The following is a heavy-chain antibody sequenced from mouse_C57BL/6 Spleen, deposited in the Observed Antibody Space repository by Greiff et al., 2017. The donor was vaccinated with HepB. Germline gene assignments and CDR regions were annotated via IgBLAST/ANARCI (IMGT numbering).Heavy chain of an antibody. Sequence: EVQLVESGGGLVKPGGSLKLSCAASGFTFSDYGMHWVRQAPEKGLEWVAYISSGSSTIYYADTVKGRFTISRVNAKNTLFLQMTSLRSEDTAMYYCARDLLTYFDVWGTGTTVTVSS. CDR1: GFTFSDYG. V-gene: IGHV5-17*01. CDR2: ISSGSSTI. D-gene: IGHD2-1*01. CDR3: ARDLLTYFDV. J-gene: IGHJ1*03.